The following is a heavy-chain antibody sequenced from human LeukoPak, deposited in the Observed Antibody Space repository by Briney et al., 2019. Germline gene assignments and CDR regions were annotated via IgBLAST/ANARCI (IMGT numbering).Heavy chain of an antibody. Sequence: SETLSLTCTVSGGSISSYYWSWIRQPPGKGLEWMGYIYYSGSTNYNPSLKSRVTISVDTSKNQFSLKLSSVTAADTAVYYCARGEIAVAGYFDYWGQGTLVTVSS. D-gene: IGHD6-19*01. V-gene: IGHV4-59*01. CDR3: ARGEIAVAGYFDY. CDR2: IYYSGST. J-gene: IGHJ4*02. CDR1: GGSISSYY.